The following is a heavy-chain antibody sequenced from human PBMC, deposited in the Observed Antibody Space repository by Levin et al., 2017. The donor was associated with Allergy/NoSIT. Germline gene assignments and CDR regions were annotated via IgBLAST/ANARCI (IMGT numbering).Heavy chain of an antibody. CDR2: INHSGST. D-gene: IGHD5-18*01. V-gene: IGHV4-34*01. J-gene: IGHJ3*02. CDR1: GGSFSGSY. Sequence: SQTLSLTCAVYGGSFSGSYWSWIRQPPGKGLEWIGEINHSGSTNYNPSLKSRVTISVDTSKNQFSLKLSSLTAADTAVYYCARGPRGYSYGDAFDIWGQGTMVTVSS. CDR3: ARGPRGYSYGDAFDI.